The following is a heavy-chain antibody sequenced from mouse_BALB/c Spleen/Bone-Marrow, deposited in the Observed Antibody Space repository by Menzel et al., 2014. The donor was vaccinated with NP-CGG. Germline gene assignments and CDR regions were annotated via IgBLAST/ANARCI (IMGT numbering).Heavy chain of an antibody. D-gene: IGHD2-14*01. CDR3: ARSGKVRNAMDY. V-gene: IGHV1S137*01. Sequence: VQLQQSGAKLVRPGVSVKISCKGSGYTFTDHAIHWVKRSHAKSLEWIGVISSXYGDAIYNQKFKGKATMTVDKSSSTAYMELARLTSEDSAIYYCARSGKVRNAMDYWGQGTSVTVSS. CDR1: GYTFTDHA. CDR2: ISSXYGDA. J-gene: IGHJ4*01.